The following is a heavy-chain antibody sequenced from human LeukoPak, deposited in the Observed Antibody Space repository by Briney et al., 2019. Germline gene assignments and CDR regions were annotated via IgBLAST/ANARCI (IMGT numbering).Heavy chain of an antibody. V-gene: IGHV3-48*04. Sequence: GGSLRLSCAASGFTFSRYSMNWVRQAPGKGLEWVSYISSSSSTIYYADSVKGRFTISRDNAKNSLYLQMNSLRAEDTAIYYCAREDDWNYEDYWGQGTLVTVSS. CDR3: AREDDWNYEDY. J-gene: IGHJ4*02. D-gene: IGHD1-7*01. CDR1: GFTFSRYS. CDR2: ISSSSSTI.